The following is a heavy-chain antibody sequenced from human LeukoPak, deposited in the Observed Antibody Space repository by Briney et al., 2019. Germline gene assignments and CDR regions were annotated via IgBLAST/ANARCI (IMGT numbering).Heavy chain of an antibody. V-gene: IGHV4-39*07. CDR2: IYHSGST. J-gene: IGHJ4*02. CDR3: ASNTGTVFDY. D-gene: IGHD7-27*01. CDR1: GGSLSSSSYY. Sequence: SETLSLTCTVSGGSLSSSSYYWGWIRQPPGKGLEWIGSIYHSGSTYYNPSLKSRVTISVDTSKNQFSLKLSSVTAADTAVYYCASNTGTVFDYWGQGALVAVSS.